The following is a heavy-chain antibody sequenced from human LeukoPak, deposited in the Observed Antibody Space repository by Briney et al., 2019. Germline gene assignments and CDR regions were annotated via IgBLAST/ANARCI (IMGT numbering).Heavy chain of an antibody. J-gene: IGHJ4*02. V-gene: IGHV3-43*02. Sequence: GGSLRLSCATSGFTFDDYAIHWVRQVPGKGLEWVSLISRDGGTTSYGDSVKGRFTISRDNSKNSLYLHMNRLKTEDSALYYCTKDFSGSYENWGQGTLVTVSS. CDR2: ISRDGGTT. CDR3: TKDFSGSYEN. D-gene: IGHD3-10*01. CDR1: GFTFDDYA.